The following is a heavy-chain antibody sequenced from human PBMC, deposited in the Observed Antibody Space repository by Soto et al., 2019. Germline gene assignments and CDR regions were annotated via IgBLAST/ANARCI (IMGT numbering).Heavy chain of an antibody. D-gene: IGHD5-12*01. CDR3: LGGVATTGHYYGFDV. CDR1: GYVFTSYY. Sequence: QVQLVQSGAEVKKPGASVKVSCKASGYVFTSYYLHWARQAPGQGLEWMGWINPNTGDTYYARNFESRITLTRDTSTNTASMELWNIRSADTAVYYCLGGVATTGHYYGFDVWGQGTAVNVSS. V-gene: IGHV1-2*02. J-gene: IGHJ6*02. CDR2: INPNTGDT.